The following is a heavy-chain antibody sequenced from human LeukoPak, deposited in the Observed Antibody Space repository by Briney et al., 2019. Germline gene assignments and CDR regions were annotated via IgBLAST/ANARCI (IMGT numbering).Heavy chain of an antibody. Sequence: ASETLSLTCAVYGGSFSGYYWSWIRQPPGKGLEWIGEINHSGSTNYNPSLKSRVTISVDTSKKQFSLKLCSVTAADTAVYYCARGRPDGSGSYYKFDPWGQGTLVTVSS. V-gene: IGHV4-34*01. CDR3: ARGRPDGSGSYYKFDP. CDR1: GGSFSGYY. D-gene: IGHD3-10*01. CDR2: INHSGST. J-gene: IGHJ5*02.